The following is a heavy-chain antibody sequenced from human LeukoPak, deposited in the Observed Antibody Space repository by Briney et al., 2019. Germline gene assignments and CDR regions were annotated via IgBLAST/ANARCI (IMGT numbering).Heavy chain of an antibody. D-gene: IGHD5-12*01. CDR2: ISTSSLYI. V-gene: IGHV3-21*01. J-gene: IGHJ4*02. CDR1: GFTFSSYH. Sequence: GGSLRLSCTASGFTFSSYHMNWVRQAPGKGLEWVSSISTSSLYIYYSDSMKGRFTISRDNAKNSLYLQMNSLRAEDTAVYYCTRATRGGYDGYFDYWGQGTLVTVSS. CDR3: TRATRGGYDGYFDY.